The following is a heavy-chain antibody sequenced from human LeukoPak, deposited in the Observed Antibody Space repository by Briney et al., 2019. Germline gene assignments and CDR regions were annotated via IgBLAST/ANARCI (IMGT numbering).Heavy chain of an antibody. V-gene: IGHV1-2*02. D-gene: IGHD6-19*01. J-gene: IGHJ3*01. CDR1: GYTFTGYY. CDR3: ARHITVTYDAFDL. Sequence: GASVKVSCKASGYTFTGYYMHWVRQAPGQGLEWMGWINPNSGGTNYAQKFQGRVTMTRDTSISTAYLELSRLRSDDTAVYYCARHITVTYDAFDLWGRGTMVTVSS. CDR2: INPNSGGT.